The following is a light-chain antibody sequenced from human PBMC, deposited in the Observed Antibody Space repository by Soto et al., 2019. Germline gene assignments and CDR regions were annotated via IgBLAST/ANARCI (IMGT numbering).Light chain of an antibody. CDR1: QPIRTW. Sequence: DIQMTQSPSSVSASVGDRVTITCRASQPIRTWLAWYQQKPGKAPKLLIYDASSLQSGVPPRFSGSGSGTDFTLTITGLQPDDFATYYCQQSKANTSPLTFGGGTRVEI. CDR3: QQSKANTSPLT. CDR2: DAS. J-gene: IGKJ4*01. V-gene: IGKV1D-12*01.